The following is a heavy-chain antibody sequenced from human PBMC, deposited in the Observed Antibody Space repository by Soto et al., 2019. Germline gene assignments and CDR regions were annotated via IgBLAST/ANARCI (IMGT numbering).Heavy chain of an antibody. CDR2: INPNSGGT. V-gene: IGHV1-2*04. CDR3: ATDIVGATTRSFWDGY. CDR1: GYTFTGYY. J-gene: IGHJ4*02. Sequence: ASVKVSCKASGYTFTGYYMHWVRQAPGQGLEWMGCINPNSGGTNYAQKFQGWVTMTEDTSISTAYMELSSLRSEDTAVYYCATDIVGATTRSFWDGYWGQGTLVTVSS. D-gene: IGHD1-26*01.